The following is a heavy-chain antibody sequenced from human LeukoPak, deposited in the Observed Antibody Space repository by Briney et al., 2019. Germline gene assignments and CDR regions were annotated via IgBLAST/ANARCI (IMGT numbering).Heavy chain of an antibody. CDR1: GFTFSSYW. D-gene: IGHD4-17*01. CDR3: ARGGVPTTVTSSATLHGWFDP. CDR2: IKQDGSEK. J-gene: IGHJ5*02. V-gene: IGHV3-7*01. Sequence: GGSLRLPCAASGFTFSSYWMSWVRQAPGKGLEWVANIKQDGSEKYYVDSVKGRFTISRDNAKNSLYLQMNSLRAEDTAVYYCARGGVPTTVTSSATLHGWFDPWGRGTLVTVSS.